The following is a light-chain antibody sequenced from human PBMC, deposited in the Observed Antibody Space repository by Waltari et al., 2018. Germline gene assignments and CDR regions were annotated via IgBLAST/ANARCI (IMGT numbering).Light chain of an antibody. V-gene: IGKV3-11*01. CDR1: QTVSTY. Sequence: IVLTQSPATLSLSPGERATLSCRASQTVSTYLAWFQQKPGQAPGLLIDDASNRAPGIPARFSGSGSGTDFSLTISSLEPEDFAVYYCLQRSLWPWTFGQGTKVAVK. CDR3: LQRSLWPWT. J-gene: IGKJ1*01. CDR2: DAS.